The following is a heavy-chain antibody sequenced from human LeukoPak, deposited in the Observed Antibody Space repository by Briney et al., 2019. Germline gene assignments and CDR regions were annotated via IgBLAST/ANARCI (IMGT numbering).Heavy chain of an antibody. CDR2: ISGSGGST. Sequence: GGSLRLTCAASGFTFSSYAMSWVRQAPGTGLEWVSAISGSGGSTYYADSVKGRFTISRDNSKNTLYLQMNSLRAEDTAVYYCAKDDYGDSDYWGQGTLVTVSS. CDR1: GFTFSSYA. J-gene: IGHJ4*02. D-gene: IGHD4-17*01. V-gene: IGHV3-23*01. CDR3: AKDDYGDSDY.